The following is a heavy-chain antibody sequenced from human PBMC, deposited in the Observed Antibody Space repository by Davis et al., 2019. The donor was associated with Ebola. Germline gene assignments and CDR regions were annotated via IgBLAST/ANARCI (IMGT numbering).Heavy chain of an antibody. V-gene: IGHV4-34*01. D-gene: IGHD3-22*01. CDR1: GGSFSGYY. CDR3: ARETYYYDSSGYYYFDY. J-gene: IGHJ4*02. Sequence: PSETLSLTCAVYGGSFSGYYWGWIRQPPGKGLEWIGSIYYSGSTYYNPSLKSRVTISVDTSKNQFSLKLSSVTAADTAVYYCARETYYYDSSGYYYFDYWGQGTLVTVSS. CDR2: IYYSGST.